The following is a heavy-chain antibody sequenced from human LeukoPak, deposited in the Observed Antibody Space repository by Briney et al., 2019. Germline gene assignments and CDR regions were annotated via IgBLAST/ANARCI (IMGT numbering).Heavy chain of an antibody. J-gene: IGHJ4*02. D-gene: IGHD3-10*01. CDR2: IRYDGSNT. Sequence: GGSLRLSCAASGLTFSRNCMHWVRQAPGKGLEWVAFIRYDGSNTHYVDSVEGRFTISRDNSKNTLYLQMNSLRADDTAVYYCARDYYGGHNLYNFDFWGQGTRVIVSS. CDR1: GLTFSRNC. CDR3: ARDYYGGHNLYNFDF. V-gene: IGHV3-30*02.